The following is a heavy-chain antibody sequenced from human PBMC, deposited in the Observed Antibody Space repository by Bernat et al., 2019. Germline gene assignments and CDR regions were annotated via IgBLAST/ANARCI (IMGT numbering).Heavy chain of an antibody. J-gene: IGHJ3*02. CDR1: GGSISSYY. CDR3: AGPYYDILTGYYDYAFDI. V-gene: IGHV4-59*08. Sequence: QVQLQESGPGLVKPSETLSLTCTVSGGSISSYYWSWIRQPPGKGLEWIGYIYYSGSTNYNPSLKSRVTISVDTSKNQFSLKLSSVTAADTAVYYCAGPYYDILTGYYDYAFDIWGQGTMVTVSS. CDR2: IYYSGST. D-gene: IGHD3-9*01.